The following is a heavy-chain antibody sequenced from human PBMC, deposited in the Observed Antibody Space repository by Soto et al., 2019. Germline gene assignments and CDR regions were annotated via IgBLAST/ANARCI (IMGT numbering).Heavy chain of an antibody. Sequence: QVQLVQSGAEVKKPGASVKVCCKASGYTFTSYHITWVRQAPGQGVERMGWISAYNGNTTYAQKLQGRVTMNTDTSTSTAYMELRSLRSDDTSVYYCARDSPPPREWGQGTLVTVSS. V-gene: IGHV1-18*01. CDR3: ARDSPPPRE. J-gene: IGHJ4*02. CDR2: ISAYNGNT. CDR1: GYTFTSYH.